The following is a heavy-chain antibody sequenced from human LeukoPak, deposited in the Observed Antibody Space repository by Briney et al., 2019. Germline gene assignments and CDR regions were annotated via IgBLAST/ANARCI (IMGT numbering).Heavy chain of an antibody. CDR3: AVNRGGDDAFDI. D-gene: IGHD2-21*02. V-gene: IGHV4-34*01. CDR2: INHSGST. J-gene: IGHJ3*02. Sequence: SETLSLTCAVYGGSFSGYYWSWIRQPPGKGLEWIGEINHSGSTNYNPSLKSRVTISVDTSKNQFSLKLSSVTAADTAVYYCAVNRGGDDAFDIWGQGTMVTVSS. CDR1: GGSFSGYY.